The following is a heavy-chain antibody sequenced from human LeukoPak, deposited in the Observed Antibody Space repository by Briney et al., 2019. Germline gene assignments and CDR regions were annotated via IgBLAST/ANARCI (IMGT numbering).Heavy chain of an antibody. J-gene: IGHJ4*02. CDR3: AKDISSRWLQLGATDY. CDR1: GFTFSSYW. CDR2: IKEDGSKK. Sequence: GGSLRLSCAASGFTFSSYWMSWVRQAPGKGLEWVANIKEDGSKKYYVDSVKGRFTISRDNSKNSLYLQMNSLRTEDTALYYCAKDISSRWLQLGATDYWGQGTLVTVSS. V-gene: IGHV3-7*03. D-gene: IGHD5-24*01.